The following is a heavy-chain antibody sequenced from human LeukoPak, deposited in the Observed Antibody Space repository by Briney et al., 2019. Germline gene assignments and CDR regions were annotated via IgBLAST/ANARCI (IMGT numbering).Heavy chain of an antibody. CDR3: ARDSSAVGYGSAFDI. D-gene: IGHD5-12*01. CDR2: IYTSGST. CDR1: GGSISSGSYY. V-gene: IGHV4-61*02. Sequence: PSQTLSLACTVSGGSISSGSYYWSWIRQPAGKGLEWIGRIYTSGSTNYNPSLKSRVTISVDTSKNQFSLKLSSVTAADTAVYYCARDSSAVGYGSAFDIWGQGTMVTVSS. J-gene: IGHJ3*02.